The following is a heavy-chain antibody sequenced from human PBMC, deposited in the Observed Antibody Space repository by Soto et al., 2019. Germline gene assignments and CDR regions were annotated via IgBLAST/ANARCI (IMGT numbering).Heavy chain of an antibody. D-gene: IGHD3-3*02. CDR2: IYYSGST. CDR3: ARPHFSDSLVFDY. Sequence: AETLSLTCTVSGCSISSYYWSWIRQPPGKGLEWIGYIYYSGSTNYNPSLKSRVTISVDTSKNQFSLKLSSVTAADTAVYYCARPHFSDSLVFDYWGQGTLVTVSS. V-gene: IGHV4-59*08. J-gene: IGHJ4*02. CDR1: GCSISSYY.